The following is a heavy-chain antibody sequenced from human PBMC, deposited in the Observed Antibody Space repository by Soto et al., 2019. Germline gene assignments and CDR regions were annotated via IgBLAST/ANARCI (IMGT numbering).Heavy chain of an antibody. CDR1: CGSISVYY. Sequence: KTSETLSLTCTISCGSISVYYWSWIRQPPGQALEWIGYIYDSGSPYYNPSLRSRVIISADTSKNQISLKLTSATAADTAVYYCARGVGSSPPRYWGRGTLVTVSS. D-gene: IGHD1-26*01. CDR3: ARGVGSSPPRY. V-gene: IGHV4-59*01. J-gene: IGHJ4*02. CDR2: IYDSGSP.